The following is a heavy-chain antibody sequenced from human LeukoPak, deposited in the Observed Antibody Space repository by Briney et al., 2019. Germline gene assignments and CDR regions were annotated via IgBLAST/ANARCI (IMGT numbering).Heavy chain of an antibody. D-gene: IGHD6-19*01. CDR2: NSGSGCGT. CDR1: GFTFSSYA. V-gene: IGHV3-23*01. J-gene: IGHJ4*02. CDR3: AKPSYSSGWYSYFDY. Sequence: GGPLRLSCAASGFTFSSYAMSGVRQAPGRGVEGVSPNSGSGCGTYYADSVKCRFTISRDNTKTTLYLQITSLRPEDTAVYYCAKPSYSSGWYSYFDYWGQGPLVPVSS.